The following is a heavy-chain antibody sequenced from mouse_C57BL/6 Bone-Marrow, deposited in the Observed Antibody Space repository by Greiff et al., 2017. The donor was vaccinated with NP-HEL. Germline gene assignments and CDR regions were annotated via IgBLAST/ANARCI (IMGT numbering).Heavy chain of an antibody. V-gene: IGHV1-19*01. CDR3: ANRYYGNLYYFDY. CDR2: INPYNGGT. D-gene: IGHD2-1*01. CDR1: GYTFTDYY. Sequence: VQLQQSGPVLVKPGASVKMSCKASGYTFTDYYMNWVKQSHGKSLEWIGVINPYNGGTSYNQKFKGKATLTVDKSSSTAYMELNSLTSEDSAVYYGANRYYGNLYYFDYWGQGTTLTVAS. J-gene: IGHJ2*01.